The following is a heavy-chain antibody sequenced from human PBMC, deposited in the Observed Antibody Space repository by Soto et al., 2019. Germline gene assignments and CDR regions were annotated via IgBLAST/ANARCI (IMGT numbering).Heavy chain of an antibody. CDR1: GYTFTSYA. CDR3: ARSIVVVTALDY. D-gene: IGHD2-21*02. J-gene: IGHJ4*02. Sequence: QVQLVQSGAEEKKPGASVKVSCKASGYTFTSYAMHWVRQAPGQRLEWMGWINAGNGNTKYSQKFQGRVTITRDTSASTAYKELSSLRLEDTAVYYCARSIVVVTALDYWGQGTLVTVSS. CDR2: INAGNGNT. V-gene: IGHV1-3*05.